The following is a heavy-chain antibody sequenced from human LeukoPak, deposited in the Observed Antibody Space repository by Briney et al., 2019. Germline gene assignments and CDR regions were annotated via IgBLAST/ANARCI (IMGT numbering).Heavy chain of an antibody. V-gene: IGHV4-39*01. D-gene: IGHD3-16*02. CDR2: IYYSGST. CDR1: GGSISSSSYY. Sequence: SETLSLTCTVSGGSISSSSYYWGWIRQPPGKGLEWIGSIYYSGSTYYNPSLKSRVTISVDTSKNQFSLKLSSVTAADTAVYYCARHKITFGGVIVIIDCWGQGTLVTVSS. CDR3: ARHKITFGGVIVIIDC. J-gene: IGHJ4*02.